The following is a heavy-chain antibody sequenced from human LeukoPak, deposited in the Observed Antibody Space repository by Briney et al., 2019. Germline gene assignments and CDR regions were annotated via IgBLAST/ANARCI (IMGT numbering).Heavy chain of an antibody. CDR2: SYYSGST. V-gene: IGHV4-39*01. CDR3: ASRGTYCSGGSCYVFDP. J-gene: IGHJ5*02. Sequence: SETLSLTCTVSGGSISSSSYYWGWIRQPPGKGLEWIGSSYYSGSTYYNPSLKSRVTISVDTSKNQFSLKLSSVTAADTAVYYCASRGTYCSGGSCYVFDPWGQGTLVTVSS. D-gene: IGHD2-15*01. CDR1: GGSISSSSYY.